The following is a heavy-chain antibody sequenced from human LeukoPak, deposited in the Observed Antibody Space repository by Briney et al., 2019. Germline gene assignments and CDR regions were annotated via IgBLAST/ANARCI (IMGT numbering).Heavy chain of an antibody. J-gene: IGHJ5*02. CDR2: ISGSGSRT. CDR3: AKDRGPIST. V-gene: IGHV3-23*01. CDR1: GFTFSSYD. Sequence: GGSLRLSCAASGFTFSSYDMNRVRQAPGKGLEWVSGISGSGSRTYYIDFVKGRFTISRDNSKNTLFLQMNSLRAEDTAVYYCAKDRGPISTWGQGTLVSVSS. D-gene: IGHD5-24*01.